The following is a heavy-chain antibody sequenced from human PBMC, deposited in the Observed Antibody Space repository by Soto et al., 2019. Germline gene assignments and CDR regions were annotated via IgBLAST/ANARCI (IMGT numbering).Heavy chain of an antibody. CDR3: ARGIWSGYFNRWFYA. V-gene: IGHV4-59*01. D-gene: IGHD3-3*01. J-gene: IGHJ5*02. CDR1: GGSISSYY. CDR2: IYYSGST. Sequence: SETLSLTCTVSGGSISSYYWSWIRQPPGKGLEWIGYIYYSGSTNYNPSLKSRVTISVDTSKNQFSLKLSSVTAADTAVYYCARGIWSGYFNRWFYAWGQGTLVTVSS.